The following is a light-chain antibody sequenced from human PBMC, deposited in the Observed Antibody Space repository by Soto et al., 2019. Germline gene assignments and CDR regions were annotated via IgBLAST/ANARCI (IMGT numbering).Light chain of an antibody. CDR2: EAS. J-gene: IGLJ3*02. CDR1: NSDIGSYNL. Sequence: QSVLTQPASVSGSPGQSITISCTGTNSDIGSYNLVSWYQQYPGKDPTLLIYEASKRPSGVSDRFSASKSGVTASLTISGLQAEDEADYYCCSFASDSPLVFGGGTKVTVL. CDR3: CSFASDSPLV. V-gene: IGLV2-23*01.